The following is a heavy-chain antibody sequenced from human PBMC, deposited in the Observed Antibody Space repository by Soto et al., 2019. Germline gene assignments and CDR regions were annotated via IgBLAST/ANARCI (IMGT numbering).Heavy chain of an antibody. Sequence: PGGSLRLSCAASGFTFSSYGMHWVRQAPGKGLEWVAVISYDGSNKYYADSVKDRFTISRDNSKNTLYLQMNSLRAEDTAVYYCAKDIPLSTGYDYVWGIDGMDVWGQGTTVTVSS. J-gene: IGHJ6*02. D-gene: IGHD3-16*01. CDR1: GFTFSSYG. CDR2: ISYDGSNK. V-gene: IGHV3-30*18. CDR3: AKDIPLSTGYDYVWGIDGMDV.